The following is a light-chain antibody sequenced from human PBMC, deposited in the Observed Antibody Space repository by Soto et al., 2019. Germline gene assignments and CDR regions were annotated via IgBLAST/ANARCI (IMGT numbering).Light chain of an antibody. V-gene: IGKV1-5*03. J-gene: IGKJ2*01. CDR1: QSIGDA. CDR3: QQYYRYLT. CDR2: KAS. Sequence: DIQMTQSPSTLSASVGDRVTVTCRASQSIGDALAWYQQKQGKAPNLLISKASTLESGVPSRFSGSGSGTEFTLTISSLQPDDFTTYYCQQYYRYLTFGQGTKLEI.